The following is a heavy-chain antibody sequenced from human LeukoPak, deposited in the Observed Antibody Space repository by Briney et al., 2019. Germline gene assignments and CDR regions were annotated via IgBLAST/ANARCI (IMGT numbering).Heavy chain of an antibody. CDR2: ISSSGRII. CDR3: AKDPAYYGSGSYPDY. D-gene: IGHD3-10*01. J-gene: IGHJ4*02. CDR1: GFTFSDYY. Sequence: GGSLRLSCAASGFTFSDYYMSWIRQAPGKGLEWVSYISSSGRIIYYADSVKGRFTISRDNAKNSLFLQMNSLRAEDTAVYYCAKDPAYYGSGSYPDYWGQGTLVTVSS. V-gene: IGHV3-11*01.